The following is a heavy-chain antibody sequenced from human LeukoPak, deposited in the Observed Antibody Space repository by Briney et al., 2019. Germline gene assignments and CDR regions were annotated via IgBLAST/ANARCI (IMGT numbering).Heavy chain of an antibody. V-gene: IGHV1-18*01. CDR3: ARGTGYGDSSLDF. Sequence: GASVKVSCKASGYTFTSSGISWVRQAPGQGLEWMGWISPYSVNTKYAQNPQGRVAMTTDTSTSTAYMELRSLRSDDTAVYYCARGTGYGDSSLDFWGQGTLVTVSS. CDR2: ISPYSVNT. CDR1: GYTFTSSG. D-gene: IGHD4-17*01. J-gene: IGHJ4*02.